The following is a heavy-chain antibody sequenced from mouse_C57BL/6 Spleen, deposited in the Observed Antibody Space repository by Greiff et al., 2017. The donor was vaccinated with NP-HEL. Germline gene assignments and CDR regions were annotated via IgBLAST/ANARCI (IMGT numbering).Heavy chain of an antibody. CDR3: AREHYYGSSYYAMDY. Sequence: DVHLVESGGGLVKPGGSLKLSCAASGFTFSSYAMSWVRQTPEKRLEWVATISDGGSYTYYPDNVKGRFTISRDNAKNNLYLQMSHLKSEDTAMYYCAREHYYGSSYYAMDYWGQGTSVTVSS. D-gene: IGHD1-1*01. V-gene: IGHV5-4*01. J-gene: IGHJ4*01. CDR1: GFTFSSYA. CDR2: ISDGGSYT.